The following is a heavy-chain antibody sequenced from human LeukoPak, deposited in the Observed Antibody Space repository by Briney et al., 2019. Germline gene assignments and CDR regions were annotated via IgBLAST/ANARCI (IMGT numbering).Heavy chain of an antibody. CDR3: ARVRDEDAFDI. V-gene: IGHV4-39*01. J-gene: IGHJ3*02. D-gene: IGHD4/OR15-4a*01. CDR2: IYYSGST. CDR1: GGSISGSSYY. Sequence: PSETLSLTCTVSGGSISGSSYYWGWIRQPPGKGLEWIGSIYYSGSTYYNPSLKSRVTISVDTSKNQFSLKLSSVTAADTAVYYCARVRDEDAFDIWGQGTMVTVSS.